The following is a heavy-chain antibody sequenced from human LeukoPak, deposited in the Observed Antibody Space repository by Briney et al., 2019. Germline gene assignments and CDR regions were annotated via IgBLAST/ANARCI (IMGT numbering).Heavy chain of an antibody. Sequence: ASVKVSCKASGYTFTSYDINWVRQATGQGLEWMGWMNPNSGNTGYAQKFQGRVTMTRNTSISTAYMELSSLRSEDTAVYYCASRSSSWYAWDYYGMDVWGQGTTVTVSS. J-gene: IGHJ6*02. V-gene: IGHV1-8*01. CDR1: GYTFTSYD. D-gene: IGHD6-13*01. CDR2: MNPNSGNT. CDR3: ASRSSSWYAWDYYGMDV.